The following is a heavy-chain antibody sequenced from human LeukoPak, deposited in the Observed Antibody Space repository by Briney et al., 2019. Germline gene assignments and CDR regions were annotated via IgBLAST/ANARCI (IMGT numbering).Heavy chain of an antibody. J-gene: IGHJ6*03. Sequence: GGSLRLSCAASGFTCSDYSMNWVRQAPGKGLEWVSYISSSGFTLNYADSVKGRFTISRDNAKNSLYLQMNSLRAEDTAVYYCARGVPKTSYYYYYMDVWGKGTTVTVSS. V-gene: IGHV3-48*01. CDR3: ARGVPKTSYYYYYMDV. D-gene: IGHD4-11*01. CDR2: ISSSGFTL. CDR1: GFTCSDYS.